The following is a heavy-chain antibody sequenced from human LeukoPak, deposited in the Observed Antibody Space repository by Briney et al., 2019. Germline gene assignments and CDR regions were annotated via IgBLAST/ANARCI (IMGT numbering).Heavy chain of an antibody. CDR1: GGTFSSYA. Sequence: SVTVSCKASGGTFSSYAISWVRQAPGQGLEWMGRIIPILGIANYAQKFQGRVTITADKSTSTAYMELSSLRSEDTAVYYCARANYYGSGSYSRDYYYGMDVWGQGTTVTVSS. V-gene: IGHV1-69*04. CDR3: ARANYYGSGSYSRDYYYGMDV. CDR2: IIPILGIA. D-gene: IGHD3-10*01. J-gene: IGHJ6*02.